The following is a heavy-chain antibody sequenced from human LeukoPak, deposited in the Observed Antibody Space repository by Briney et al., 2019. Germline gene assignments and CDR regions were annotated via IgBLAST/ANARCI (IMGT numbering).Heavy chain of an antibody. CDR2: IGSKAFNYAT. CDR3: TRHLDGIAAYDY. D-gene: IGHD6-13*01. CDR1: GFTFSGCA. V-gene: IGHV3-73*01. Sequence: PGGSLRLSCAASGFTFSGCAVHWVRQAPGKGLEWVGRIGSKAFNYATVYPASVEGRFTISRDDSKHTAFLQMNSLKTEDTAVYYCTRHLDGIAAYDYWGQGSLVTVSS. J-gene: IGHJ4*02.